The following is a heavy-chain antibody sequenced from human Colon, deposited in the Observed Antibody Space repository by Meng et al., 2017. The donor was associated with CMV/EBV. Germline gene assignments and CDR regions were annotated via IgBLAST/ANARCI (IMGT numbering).Heavy chain of an antibody. V-gene: IGHV1-2*02. Sequence: HVRLVQSGAEVKKPGASVKVSCKASGYTFTGYYMHWVRQAPGQGLEWMGWINPNSGGTNYAQKFQGRVTMTRDTSISTAYMELSRLRSDDTAVYYCARAPYNWNDEGWFDPWGQGTLVTVSS. J-gene: IGHJ5*02. CDR3: ARAPYNWNDEGWFDP. CDR2: INPNSGGT. CDR1: GYTFTGYY. D-gene: IGHD1-20*01.